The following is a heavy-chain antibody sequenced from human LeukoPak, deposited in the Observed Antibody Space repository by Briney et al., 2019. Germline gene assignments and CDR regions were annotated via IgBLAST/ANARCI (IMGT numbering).Heavy chain of an antibody. CDR3: AKGHLLGYCSGGSCSGADY. CDR2: ISGSGGST. J-gene: IGHJ4*02. V-gene: IGHV3-23*01. D-gene: IGHD2-15*01. Sequence: PGGSLRLSCAASGFTFSSYAMSWVRQAPGKGLEWVSAISGSGGSTYYADSVKGRFTISRDNSKNTLYLQMNSLRAEDTAVYYCAKGHLLGYCSGGSCSGADYWGQGTLVTVSS. CDR1: GFTFSSYA.